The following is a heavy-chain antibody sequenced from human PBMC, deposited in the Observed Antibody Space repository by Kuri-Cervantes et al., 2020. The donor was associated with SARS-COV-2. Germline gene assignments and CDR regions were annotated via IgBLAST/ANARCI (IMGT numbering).Heavy chain of an antibody. CDR2: IYHSGST. D-gene: IGHD4-23*01. CDR1: GYSISSGYY. CDR3: ARLIKKGGNSPYYYYMDV. Sequence: ESLKISCAVSGYSISSGYYWGWIRQPPGKGLEWIGSIYHSGSTYYNPSLKSRVTISVDTSKNQFSLKLSSVAAADTAVYYCARLIKKGGNSPYYYYMDVWGKGTTVTVSS. V-gene: IGHV4-38-2*01. J-gene: IGHJ6*03.